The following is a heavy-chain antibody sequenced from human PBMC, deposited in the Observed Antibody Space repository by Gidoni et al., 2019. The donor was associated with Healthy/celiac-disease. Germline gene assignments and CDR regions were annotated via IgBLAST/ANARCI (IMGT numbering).Heavy chain of an antibody. Sequence: QVQRQQWGAALWKPSETLCRSCGVYGGSFTGYYWSWIRQPPGKGLEWIWEITHSGRTNYTPSLTSLSPISVDTSQYHFSLELSSVTAADTAVYYCASCRGSGCNYWGQGTLVTVSS. J-gene: IGHJ4*02. CDR2: ITHSGRT. V-gene: IGHV4-34*01. CDR3: ASCRGSGCNY. D-gene: IGHD6-19*01. CDR1: GGSFTGYY.